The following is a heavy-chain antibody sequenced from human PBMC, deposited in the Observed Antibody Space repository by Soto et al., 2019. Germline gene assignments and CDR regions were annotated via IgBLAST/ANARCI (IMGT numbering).Heavy chain of an antibody. CDR1: GFTVSSNY. J-gene: IGHJ4*02. CDR3: AKSRYSDSSGDFYDY. Sequence: PGGSLRLSCAASGFTVSSNYMSWVRQAPGKGLEWVSVIYSGGSTYYADSVKGRFTISRDNSNNTLFLQMNSLRAEDTAVYYCAKSRYSDSSGDFYDYWGQGTLVTVSS. V-gene: IGHV3-53*01. CDR2: IYSGGST. D-gene: IGHD3-22*01.